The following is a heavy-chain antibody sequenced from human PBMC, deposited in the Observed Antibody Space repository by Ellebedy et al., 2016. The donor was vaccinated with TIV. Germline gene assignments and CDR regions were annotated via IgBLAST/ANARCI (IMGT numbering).Heavy chain of an antibody. J-gene: IGHJ4*02. CDR2: IDPLGGTT. CDR1: GYTFTNYY. V-gene: IGHV1-46*01. Sequence: AASVKVSCKASGYTFTNYYMHWVRQAPGQGLEWMGIIDPLGGTTSYAENFQGRVSMTRDTSTSTVYMELISLRSEDSAVYYCTRDRVVGVTTFVYWGQGTVVTVSS. D-gene: IGHD4-17*01. CDR3: TRDRVVGVTTFVY.